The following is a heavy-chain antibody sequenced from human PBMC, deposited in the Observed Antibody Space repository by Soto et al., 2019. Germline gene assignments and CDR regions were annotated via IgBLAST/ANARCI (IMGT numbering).Heavy chain of an antibody. CDR2: IDWDDDK. Sequence: VSGPTLVNPTQTLTLTCTFSGFSLSTSGMCVSWIRQPPGKALEWLALIDWDDDKYYSTSLKTRLTISKDTSKNQVVLTMTNMDPVDTATYYCARSNNYYDSSGYYFDYWGQGTLVTVSS. J-gene: IGHJ4*02. D-gene: IGHD3-22*01. V-gene: IGHV2-70*01. CDR1: GFSLSTSGMC. CDR3: ARSNNYYDSSGYYFDY.